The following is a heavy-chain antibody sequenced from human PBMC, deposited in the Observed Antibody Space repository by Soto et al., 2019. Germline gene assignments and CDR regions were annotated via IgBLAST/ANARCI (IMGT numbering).Heavy chain of an antibody. Sequence: GEALKISCKGSVYIFTRYWIGSVRQMPGKGLEWMGIIYPGDSDTRYSPSFQGQVTISADKSISTAYLQWSSLKASDTAMYYCARPRSSSRNYYGMDVWGQGTTVTVSS. CDR3: ARPRSSSRNYYGMDV. V-gene: IGHV5-51*01. CDR2: IYPGDSDT. J-gene: IGHJ6*02. D-gene: IGHD6-13*01. CDR1: VYIFTRYW.